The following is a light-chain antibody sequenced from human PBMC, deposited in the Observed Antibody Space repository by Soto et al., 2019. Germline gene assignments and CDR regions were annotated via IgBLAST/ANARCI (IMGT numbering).Light chain of an antibody. CDR3: CFNVSKCIPL. Sequence: QSVLTQPASVSGSPGQSITISCTGTSSDIGSFNLVSWYQHHPGKAPKLIIYEGNTRPSGVSNRFSGSKSGNTASLTISGPQAEGGGDFFCCFNVSKCIPLFGGGTK. V-gene: IGLV2-23*01. CDR2: EGN. J-gene: IGLJ2*01. CDR1: SSDIGSFNL.